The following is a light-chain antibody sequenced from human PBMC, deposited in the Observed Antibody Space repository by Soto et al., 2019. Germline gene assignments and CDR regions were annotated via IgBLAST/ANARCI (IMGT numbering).Light chain of an antibody. CDR2: SNS. Sequence: QPVLTQPPSASGTPGQRVTISCSGSNSNIGRNIVNWYQQFPGTVPKLLMYSNSQRPPGIPDRFSASKSGTSASLAITGLQSEDEADYYCAAWDDSLSGYVFGTGTKVTVL. CDR1: NSNIGRNI. V-gene: IGLV1-44*01. CDR3: AAWDDSLSGYV. J-gene: IGLJ1*01.